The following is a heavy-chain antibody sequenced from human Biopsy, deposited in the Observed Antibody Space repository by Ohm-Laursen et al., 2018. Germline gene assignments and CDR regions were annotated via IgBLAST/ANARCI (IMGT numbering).Heavy chain of an antibody. V-gene: IGHV1-69*13. CDR1: GGTFSNYA. Sequence: SVKVSCKASGGTFSNYAISWVRQAPGQGLEWMGGIITFFRTVNYAQNFQGRLTITADEFTDTAYMELSSLTSEDTAVFYCASQTPRNPDILTGAFHYDMAVWGQGTTVTVSS. J-gene: IGHJ6*02. CDR3: ASQTPRNPDILTGAFHYDMAV. D-gene: IGHD3-9*01. CDR2: IITFFRTV.